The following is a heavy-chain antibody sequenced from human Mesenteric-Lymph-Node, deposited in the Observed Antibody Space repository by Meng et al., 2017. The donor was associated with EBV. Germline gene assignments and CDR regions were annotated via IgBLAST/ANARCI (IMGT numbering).Heavy chain of an antibody. D-gene: IGHD4-17*01. Sequence: QLVGAGGGVGRPGRALSFSCAASGFSRRGYGMHWVRQAPGKGLEWLAVIWYDGIKTYYADSVRGRFTISRDNSKSTLYLQMNSLRDEDTAIYYCAGAYAEFVDCWGQGTLVTVSS. V-gene: IGHV3-33*08. J-gene: IGHJ4*02. CDR3: AGAYAEFVDC. CDR1: GFSRRGYG. CDR2: IWYDGIKT.